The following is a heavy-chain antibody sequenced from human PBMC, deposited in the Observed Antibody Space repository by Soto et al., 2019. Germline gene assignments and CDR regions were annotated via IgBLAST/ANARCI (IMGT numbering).Heavy chain of an antibody. CDR2: IIPIFGTA. D-gene: IGHD6-13*01. CDR1: GGTFSSYA. V-gene: IGHV1-69*13. Sequence: SVKVSCKASGGTFSSYAISWVRQAPGQGLEWMGGIIPIFGTANYAQKFQGRVTITADESTSTAYMELSSLRSEDTAVYYCARVTREAASLNWYDPWGQGTLVTVSS. CDR3: ARVTREAASLNWYDP. J-gene: IGHJ5*02.